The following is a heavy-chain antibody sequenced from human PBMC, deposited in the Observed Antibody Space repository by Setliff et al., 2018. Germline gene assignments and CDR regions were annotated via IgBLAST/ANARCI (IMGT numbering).Heavy chain of an antibody. CDR3: ARSFSPAAGTGRFYYYYGMDV. D-gene: IGHD6-13*01. CDR1: GYTFTSYG. V-gene: IGHV1-18*01. Sequence: VSCKASGYTFTSYGFSWVRQAPGQGLEWMGWISVYNGKTKYAQKFQGRVTMTTDTSTRTAYMEVTSLRSDDTAVYYCARSFSPAAGTGRFYYYYGMDVWGQGTTVTVSS. J-gene: IGHJ6*02. CDR2: ISVYNGKT.